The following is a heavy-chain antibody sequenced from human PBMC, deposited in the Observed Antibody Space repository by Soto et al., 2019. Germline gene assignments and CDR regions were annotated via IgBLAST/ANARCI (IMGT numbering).Heavy chain of an antibody. Sequence: QVQLVESGGGVVQPGRSLRLSCAASGFTFSSYGMHWVRQAPGKGLEWVALISYDGSDKYYADSVKGRFTISRDNSQNTLYRQMNSLRVADTAVYYCGAGQYFSDYWGQGTLVTVSS. CDR2: ISYDGSDK. CDR1: GFTFSSYG. J-gene: IGHJ4*02. V-gene: IGHV3-30*03. D-gene: IGHD6-13*01. CDR3: GAGQYFSDY.